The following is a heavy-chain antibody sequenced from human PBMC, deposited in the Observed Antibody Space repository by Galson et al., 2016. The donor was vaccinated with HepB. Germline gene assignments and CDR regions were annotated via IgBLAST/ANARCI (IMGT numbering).Heavy chain of an antibody. J-gene: IGHJ4*02. D-gene: IGHD3-22*01. Sequence: SETLSLTCAVSGGSISSSNWWSLVRQPPGKGLEWIGEIYHRGSTNYNPSLKRRVTISVDKSKNQFSLELSSVTAADTAVYYCARVGPPVRLFDYWGQGTLVTVSS. CDR3: ARVGPPVRLFDY. CDR1: GGSISSSNW. V-gene: IGHV4-4*02. CDR2: IYHRGST.